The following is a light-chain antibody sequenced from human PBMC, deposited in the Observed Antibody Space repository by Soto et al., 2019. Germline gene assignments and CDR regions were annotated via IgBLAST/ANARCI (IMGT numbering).Light chain of an antibody. CDR3: QQYGRSPVA. V-gene: IGKV3-20*01. Sequence: ELVMTQSQATLSVSPGGGATFSCSARQKVYTDLAWFQQKHGQAPTLLIYGGSRRATGIPDRFSGSGSGTDFTLTISRLVPEDFAVYYCQQYGRSPVAFGQGTKVDIK. CDR1: QKVYTD. J-gene: IGKJ1*01. CDR2: GGS.